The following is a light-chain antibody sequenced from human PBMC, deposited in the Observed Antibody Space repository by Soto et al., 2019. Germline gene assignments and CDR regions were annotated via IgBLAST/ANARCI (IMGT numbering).Light chain of an antibody. J-gene: IGKJ4*01. CDR2: GAS. CDR1: QSIAGSV. Sequence: EIVLTQSPGTLSLSPGERATLSCMASQSIAGSVLAWYQQKPGQAPRLLIYGASTRATGMPDRFSGSAYGTDFTLTINRLEPEDYSVYYCQKYGGAFGGGTQVEIK. V-gene: IGKV3-20*01. CDR3: QKYGGA.